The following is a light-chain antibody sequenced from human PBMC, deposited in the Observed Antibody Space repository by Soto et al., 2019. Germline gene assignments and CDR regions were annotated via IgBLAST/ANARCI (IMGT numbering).Light chain of an antibody. J-gene: IGLJ1*01. Sequence: QSVLTQPPSAFGTPGQRVTISCSGSSSNIGSNYVYWYQQLPGTAPKLLIYRNNQRPSGVPDRLSGSKSGTSASLAISGLRSEDEADYYCAAWDDSLSALYVFGAGTKVTVL. V-gene: IGLV1-47*01. CDR1: SSNIGSNY. CDR3: AAWDDSLSALYV. CDR2: RNN.